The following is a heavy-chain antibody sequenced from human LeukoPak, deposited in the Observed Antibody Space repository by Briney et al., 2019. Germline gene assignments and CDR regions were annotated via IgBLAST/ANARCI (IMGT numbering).Heavy chain of an antibody. Sequence: GGSLRLSCAASGFTFDDYAMHWARQAPGKGLEWVSGISWNSGSIGYADSVKGRFTISRDNAKNSLYLQMNSLRAEDTAVYYCASSLGIKQWLVRWGQGTLVTVSS. V-gene: IGHV3-9*01. CDR3: ASSLGIKQWLVR. CDR1: GFTFDDYA. J-gene: IGHJ4*02. CDR2: ISWNSGSI. D-gene: IGHD6-19*01.